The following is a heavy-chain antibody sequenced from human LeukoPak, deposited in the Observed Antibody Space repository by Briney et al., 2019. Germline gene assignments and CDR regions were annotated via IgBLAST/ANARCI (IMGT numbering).Heavy chain of an antibody. D-gene: IGHD3-10*01. J-gene: IGHJ4*02. V-gene: IGHV3-9*01. CDR2: ISWNSGSI. CDR1: GFTFDDYA. Sequence: GRSLRLSCAASGFTFDDYAMRWVRQAPGKGLEWVSGISWNSGSIGYADSVKGRFTISRDNAKNSLYLQMNSLRAEDTALYYCAKGPDYYGSGSYYSYFDYWGQGTLVTVSS. CDR3: AKGPDYYGSGSYYSYFDY.